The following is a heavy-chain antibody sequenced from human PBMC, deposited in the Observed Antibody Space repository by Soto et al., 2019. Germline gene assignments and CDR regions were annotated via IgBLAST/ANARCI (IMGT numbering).Heavy chain of an antibody. CDR2: IYYSGST. CDR3: ARGILPDYYDSSGIQAGMDV. CDR1: GGSIGSGGYY. Sequence: SETQSLTCTVSGGSIGSGGYYWSWIRQHPGKGLEWIGYIYYSGSTYYNPSLKSRVTISVDTSKNQFSLKLSSVTAADTAVYYCARGILPDYYDSSGIQAGMDVWGQGTTVTVSS. J-gene: IGHJ6*02. V-gene: IGHV4-31*03. D-gene: IGHD3-22*01.